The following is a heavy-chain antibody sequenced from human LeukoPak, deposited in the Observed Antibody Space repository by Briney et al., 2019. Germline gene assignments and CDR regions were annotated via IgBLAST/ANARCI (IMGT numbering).Heavy chain of an antibody. D-gene: IGHD6-6*01. Sequence: PGGSLRLSCAASGFTFSSYWMSWVRQAPGKGLEWVANIKQDGSEKYYVDSVKGRFTISRDNSKNTLYLQMNSLRAEDTAVYYCARDPGIAARPVYYYYMDVWGKGTTVTVSS. J-gene: IGHJ6*03. CDR1: GFTFSSYW. CDR3: ARDPGIAARPVYYYYMDV. V-gene: IGHV3-7*01. CDR2: IKQDGSEK.